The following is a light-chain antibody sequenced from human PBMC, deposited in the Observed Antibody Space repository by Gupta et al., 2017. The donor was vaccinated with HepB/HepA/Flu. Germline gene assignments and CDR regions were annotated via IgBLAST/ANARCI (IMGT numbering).Light chain of an antibody. CDR1: KLGEKY. V-gene: IGLV3-1*01. CDR3: QAWDSNTVV. J-gene: IGLJ2*01. Sequence: SYELTQPPSVSVSPGQTASITCSGDKLGEKYACWYRQKPGQSPVLVIYEDQKRPSGIPERLSGSNSGNTATLTISGTQPMDEADYYCQAWDSNTVVFGGGNKLTVL. CDR2: EDQ.